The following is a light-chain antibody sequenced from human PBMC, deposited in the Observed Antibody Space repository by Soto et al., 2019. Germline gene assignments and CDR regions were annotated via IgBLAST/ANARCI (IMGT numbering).Light chain of an antibody. V-gene: IGKV3-15*01. CDR1: QSVSSN. Sequence: ERVMTQSPATLSGCPGEKTTLSCRASQSVSSNLAWYQQKPGQAPRLLIYGASTRATGIPARFSGSGSGTDFTLTISRLEPEDSAVYYCQQYASSPRTFGQGTKVDIK. CDR2: GAS. CDR3: QQYASSPRT. J-gene: IGKJ1*01.